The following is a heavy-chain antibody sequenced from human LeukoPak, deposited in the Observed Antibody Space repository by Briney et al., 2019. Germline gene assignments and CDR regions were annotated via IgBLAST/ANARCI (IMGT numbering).Heavy chain of an antibody. V-gene: IGHV3-15*01. CDR1: GFTFNNAW. CDR3: ATEADTAMALPKN. J-gene: IGHJ4*02. Sequence: GGSLRLSCAASGFTFNNAWMSWVRLAPGKGLEWVGRIKSKTDGGTADYTAPVKGRFTISRDDSKNMVFLQMNSLKIADTALYFCATEADTAMALPKNWGQGTLVTVSS. D-gene: IGHD5-18*01. CDR2: IKSKTDGGTA.